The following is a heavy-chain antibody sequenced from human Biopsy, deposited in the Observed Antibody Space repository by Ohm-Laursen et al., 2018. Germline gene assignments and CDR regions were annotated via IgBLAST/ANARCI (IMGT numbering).Heavy chain of an antibody. D-gene: IGHD4-23*01. CDR2: TSYTGYT. Sequence: GTLSLTWAVSGGSFTGHHWSWIRQPPGKGLEWIGHTSYTGYTSYNASLKSRVTISVDTSRNHFSLRLNSLTAADTAVYYCARGSNDFGGLYFPRWGQGTLLTVSS. J-gene: IGHJ4*02. V-gene: IGHV4-59*11. CDR3: ARGSNDFGGLYFPR. CDR1: GGSFTGHH.